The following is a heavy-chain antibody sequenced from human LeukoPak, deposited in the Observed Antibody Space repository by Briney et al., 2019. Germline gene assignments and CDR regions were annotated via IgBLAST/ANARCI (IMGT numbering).Heavy chain of an antibody. J-gene: IGHJ4*02. CDR1: GGSISSGGYY. Sequence: SETLSLTCTVSGGSISSGGYYWSWIRQHPGKGLEWIGYIYYSGSTYYNPSLKSRVTISVDTSKNQFSLKLSSVTAADTAVYYCARGGYVLRYFDWLYPPRPPHFGYWGQGTLVTVSS. CDR2: IYYSGST. V-gene: IGHV4-31*03. CDR3: ARGGYVLRYFDWLYPPRPPHFGY. D-gene: IGHD3-9*01.